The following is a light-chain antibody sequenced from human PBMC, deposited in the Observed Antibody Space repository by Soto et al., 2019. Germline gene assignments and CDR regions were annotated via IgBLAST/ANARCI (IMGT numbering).Light chain of an antibody. CDR2: RNN. CDR3: AAWDDGLRGVV. J-gene: IGLJ2*01. CDR1: LSNIGSNF. V-gene: IGLV1-47*01. Sequence: QSVLTQPPSASGTPGQRVTISCSGSLSNIGSNFIYWYQQLPGSAPKLLINRNNERPSGVPDRFSGSKSGTSASLAISGLRSEDEADYHCAAWDDGLRGVVFGGGTKLTVL.